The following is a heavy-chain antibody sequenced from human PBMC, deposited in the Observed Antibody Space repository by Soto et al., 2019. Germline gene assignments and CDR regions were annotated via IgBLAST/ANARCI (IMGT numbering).Heavy chain of an antibody. Sequence: QVQLVQSGAEVKKPGASVKISCKASGYTFTIYDINWVRQAPGQGHEWMGWMHPNSGNTGYTQKFKGRVTMTRNTSISTAYMELSSLRSEDTAVYYCASAEAGGDGGHDDYWGQGTLVTVS. CDR3: ASAEAGGDGGHDDY. J-gene: IGHJ4*02. V-gene: IGHV1-8*01. CDR1: GYTFTIYD. CDR2: MHPNSGNT. D-gene: IGHD5-12*01.